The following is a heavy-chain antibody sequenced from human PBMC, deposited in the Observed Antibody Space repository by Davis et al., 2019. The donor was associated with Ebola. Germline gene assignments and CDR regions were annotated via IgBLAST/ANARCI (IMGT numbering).Heavy chain of an antibody. CDR2: INPSGGST. Sequence: AASVKVSCKASGYTFSGYYMHWVRQAPGQGLEWMGIINPSGGSTNYAQKFQGRVTMTRDTSTSTVYMELSSLRSEDTAVYYCARAPHWGSPIDYWGQGTLVTVSS. V-gene: IGHV1-46*01. CDR3: ARAPHWGSPIDY. CDR1: GYTFSGYY. D-gene: IGHD7-27*01. J-gene: IGHJ4*02.